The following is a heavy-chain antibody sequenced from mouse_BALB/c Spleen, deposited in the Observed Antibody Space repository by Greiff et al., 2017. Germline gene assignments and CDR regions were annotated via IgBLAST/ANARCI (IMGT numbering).Heavy chain of an antibody. D-gene: IGHD2-2*01. V-gene: IGHV1-7*01. CDR3: ARLPYGYDVGFAY. CDR1: GYTFTSYW. J-gene: IGHJ3*01. Sequence: QVQLKESGAELTKPGASVKMSCKASGYTFTSYWMHWVKQRPGQGLEWIGYINPSTGYTEYNQKFKDKATLTADKSSSTAYMQLSSLTSEDSAVYYCARLPYGYDVGFAYWGQGTLVTVSA. CDR2: INPSTGYT.